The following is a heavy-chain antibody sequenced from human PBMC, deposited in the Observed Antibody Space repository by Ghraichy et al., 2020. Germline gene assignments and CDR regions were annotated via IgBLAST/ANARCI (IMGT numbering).Heavy chain of an antibody. Sequence: GESLNISCAASGFTFSSYSMNWVRQAPGKGLEWVSYISSSSSTIYYADSVKGRFTISRDNAKNSLYLQMNSLRDEDTAVYYCARTVVKLWDWFDPWGQGTLVTVSS. CDR1: GFTFSSYS. CDR3: ARTVVKLWDWFDP. D-gene: IGHD4-23*01. CDR2: ISSSSSTI. V-gene: IGHV3-48*02. J-gene: IGHJ5*02.